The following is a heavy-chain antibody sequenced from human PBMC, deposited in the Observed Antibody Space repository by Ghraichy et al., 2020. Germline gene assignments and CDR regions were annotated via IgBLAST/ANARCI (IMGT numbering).Heavy chain of an antibody. CDR1: GFTFSNAW. CDR2: IKSKPDGGTT. CDR3: IVGATGWYFDY. Sequence: GGSLRLSCAASGFTFSNAWMSWVRQAPGKGLEWVGRIKSKPDGGTTDYAAPVKGRFTISRDDSKNTLYLQMNSLKTEDTAVYYCIVGATGWYFDYWGQGTLVTVSS. D-gene: IGHD1-26*01. J-gene: IGHJ4*02. V-gene: IGHV3-15*01.